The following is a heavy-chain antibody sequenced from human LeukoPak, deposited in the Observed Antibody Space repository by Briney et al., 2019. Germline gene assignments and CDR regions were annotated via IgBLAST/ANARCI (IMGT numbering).Heavy chain of an antibody. CDR3: ARDLGYGDYALDY. V-gene: IGHV4-30-4*01. J-gene: IGHJ4*02. Sequence: SQTLSLTCTVSGGSISSGDYYWSWTRQPPGKGLEWIVYIYYSGSTYYNPSLKSRVTMSVYTSKNQFSLKLSSVTAADTAVYYCARDLGYGDYALDYWGQGTLVTVSS. D-gene: IGHD4-17*01. CDR1: GGSISSGDYY. CDR2: IYYSGST.